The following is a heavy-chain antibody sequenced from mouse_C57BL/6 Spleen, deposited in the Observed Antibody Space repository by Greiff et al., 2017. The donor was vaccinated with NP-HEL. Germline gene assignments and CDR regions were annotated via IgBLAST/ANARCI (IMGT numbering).Heavy chain of an antibody. Sequence: QVQLKQSGAELMKPGASVKLSCKATGYTFTGYWIEWVKQRPGHGLEWIGEILPGSGSTNYNEKFKGKATFTADTSSNTAYMQLSSLTTEDYAIYVCARAHYYGSSYGYFDVWGTGTTVTVSS. V-gene: IGHV1-9*01. CDR2: ILPGSGST. CDR3: ARAHYYGSSYGYFDV. CDR1: GYTFTGYW. D-gene: IGHD1-1*01. J-gene: IGHJ1*03.